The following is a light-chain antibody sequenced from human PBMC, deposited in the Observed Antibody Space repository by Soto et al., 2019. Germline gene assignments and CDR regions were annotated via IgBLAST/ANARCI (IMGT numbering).Light chain of an antibody. Sequence: DIQMTQSPSSLSASVGDRVTITCRASQSISSYLTWYQQKPGKAPTLLIYAASSLQSGVPSRFSGSGSGTEFTRTISGLEPEDVASYYCQQSYRTPWTFGQGTKVEIK. CDR2: AAS. J-gene: IGKJ1*01. V-gene: IGKV1-39*01. CDR1: QSISSY. CDR3: QQSYRTPWT.